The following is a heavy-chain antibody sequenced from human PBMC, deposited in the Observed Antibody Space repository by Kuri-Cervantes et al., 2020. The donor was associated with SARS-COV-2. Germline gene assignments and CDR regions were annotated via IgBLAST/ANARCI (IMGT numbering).Heavy chain of an antibody. J-gene: IGHJ6*03. CDR2: ISYDGSNK. CDR3: ARDETGIAVGITMDV. D-gene: IGHD6-19*01. Sequence: LSLTCVASGFTFSAYTLNWVRQAPGKGLEWVAVISYDGSNKYYADSVKGRFTISRDNAKNSLYLQMNSLRAEDTAVYYCARDETGIAVGITMDVWGKGTTVTVSS. CDR1: GFTFSAYT. V-gene: IGHV3-30-3*01.